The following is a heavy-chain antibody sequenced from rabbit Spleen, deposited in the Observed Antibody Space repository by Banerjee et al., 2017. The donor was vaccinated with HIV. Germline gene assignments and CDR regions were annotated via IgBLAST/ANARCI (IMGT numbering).Heavy chain of an antibody. CDR3: ARDQAGDADYGPYYLNL. J-gene: IGHJ4*01. CDR1: GIDFTKYY. D-gene: IGHD2-1*01. Sequence: QLTETGGGLVQPGGSLTLSCKASGIDFTKYYITWVRQAPGKGLEWIGIIYAAKGSTDYASWVNGRFTISSDNAQSTLYLQLNSLTAADTATYFCARDQAGDADYGPYYLNLWGPGTLVTVS. V-gene: IGHV1S7*01. CDR2: IYAAKGST.